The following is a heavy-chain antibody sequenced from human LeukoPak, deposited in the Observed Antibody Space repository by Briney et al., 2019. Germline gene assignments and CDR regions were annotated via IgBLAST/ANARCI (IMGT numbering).Heavy chain of an antibody. V-gene: IGHV4-4*07. CDR2: IYTSGST. CDR3: ARDVRITIFGVVIRDYYYYYMDV. D-gene: IGHD3-3*01. Sequence: SETLSLTCTVSGGSISSYYWSWIRQPAGKGLEWIGRIYTSGSTNYNPSLKSRVTMSVDTSKNQFSLRLSSVTAADTAVYYCARDVRITIFGVVIRDYYYYYMDVWGKGTTVTVSS. J-gene: IGHJ6*03. CDR1: GGSISSYY.